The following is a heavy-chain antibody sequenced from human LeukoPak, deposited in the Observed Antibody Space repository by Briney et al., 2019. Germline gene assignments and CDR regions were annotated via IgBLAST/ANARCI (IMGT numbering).Heavy chain of an antibody. J-gene: IGHJ4*02. CDR3: ARGGTYVDY. CDR1: GFTFSSYS. D-gene: IGHD1-26*01. V-gene: IGHV3-48*02. Sequence: GGSLRLSCAASGFTFSSYSMNWVRQAPGKGLEWISYISSSSTIYYAVSVKGRFTISRDNAKNSLYLQMNSLRDEDTAVYYCARGGTYVDYWGQGTLVTVSS. CDR2: ISSSSTI.